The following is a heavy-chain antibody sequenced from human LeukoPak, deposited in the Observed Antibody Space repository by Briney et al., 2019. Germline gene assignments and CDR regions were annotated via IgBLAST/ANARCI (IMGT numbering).Heavy chain of an antibody. J-gene: IGHJ5*02. D-gene: IGHD2-2*02. CDR3: ARVRGYCSSTSCYTNWFDP. V-gene: IGHV4-38-2*02. Sequence: SETLSLTCTVSGYSISSGYYWGWIRQPPGKGLEWIGSIYHSGSTYYNPSLKSRVTISVDTSKSQFSLKLSSVTAADTAVYYCARVRGYCSSTSCYTNWFDPWGQGTLVTVSS. CDR2: IYHSGST. CDR1: GYSISSGYY.